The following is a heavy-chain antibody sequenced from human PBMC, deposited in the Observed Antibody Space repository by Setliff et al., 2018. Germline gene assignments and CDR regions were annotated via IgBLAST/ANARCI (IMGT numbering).Heavy chain of an antibody. V-gene: IGHV4-39*07. CDR1: GGSISSSSYY. CDR3: ARRETYYNFWSGYYAY. CDR2: IYYSGST. D-gene: IGHD3-3*01. J-gene: IGHJ4*02. Sequence: SETLSLTCTVSGGSISSSSYYWGWIRLPPGKGLEWIGTIYYSGSTYYNPSLKSRVTIXXXTSKNQFXLKLSSVXAADTAVYYCARRETYYNFWSGYYAYWGQGTLVTVSS.